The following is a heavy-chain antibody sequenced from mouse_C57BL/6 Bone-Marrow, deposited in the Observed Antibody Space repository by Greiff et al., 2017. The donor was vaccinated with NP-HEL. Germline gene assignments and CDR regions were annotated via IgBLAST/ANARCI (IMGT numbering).Heavy chain of an antibody. V-gene: IGHV1-59*01. Sequence: VQLQQPGAELVRPGTSVKLSCKASGYTFTSYCVHWVKQRPGQGLEWIGVIDPCGSYTNYNEKFKGKATLTVDTSSSMAKMQLSSLTSEDSAVYYCAKKWQYFDVWGTGTTVTVSS. CDR3: AKKWQYFDV. CDR1: GYTFTSYC. D-gene: IGHD1-3*01. J-gene: IGHJ1*03. CDR2: IDPCGSYT.